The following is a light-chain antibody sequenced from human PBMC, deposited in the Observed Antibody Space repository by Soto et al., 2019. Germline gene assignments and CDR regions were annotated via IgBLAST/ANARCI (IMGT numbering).Light chain of an antibody. CDR3: SSYTSSTSYV. J-gene: IGLJ1*01. CDR2: DIT. Sequence: QSALTQPASVSGSHGQSITISCTGTISDVGGYDYVSWYQQHPGKAPKLMIYDITNRPSGVSNRFSGSKSGNTASLTISGLQAEDEASYYCSSYTSSTSYVFGTGTKVTVL. V-gene: IGLV2-14*01. CDR1: ISDVGGYDY.